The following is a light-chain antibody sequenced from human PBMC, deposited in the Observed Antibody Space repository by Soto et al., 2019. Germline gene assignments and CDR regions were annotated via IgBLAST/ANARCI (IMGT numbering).Light chain of an antibody. J-gene: IGLJ1*01. CDR1: SSNIVSNT. Sequence: SFLTDPASSCATRGQMFTISCSGSSSNIVSNTVNWYEQLPGTAPKLLMYSNHQRPSGVPDRFSGSKSGTSASLAINGLKSEDEADYYCATWDDRLNEIYVLGSGTKVTVL. V-gene: IGLV1-44*01. CDR2: SNH. CDR3: ATWDDRLNEIYV.